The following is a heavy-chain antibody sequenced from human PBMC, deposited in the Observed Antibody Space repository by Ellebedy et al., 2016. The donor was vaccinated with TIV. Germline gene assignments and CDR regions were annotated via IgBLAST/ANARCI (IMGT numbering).Heavy chain of an antibody. J-gene: IGHJ4*02. CDR3: ARGDHSSSPPFDY. CDR1: GGSISSYY. D-gene: IGHD6-6*01. Sequence: SETLSLTXTVSGGSISSYYWSWIRQPPGKGLEWIGYIYYSGSTNYNPSLKSRVTISVDTSKNQFSLKLSSVTAADTAVYYCARGDHSSSPPFDYWGQGTLVTVSS. V-gene: IGHV4-59*08. CDR2: IYYSGST.